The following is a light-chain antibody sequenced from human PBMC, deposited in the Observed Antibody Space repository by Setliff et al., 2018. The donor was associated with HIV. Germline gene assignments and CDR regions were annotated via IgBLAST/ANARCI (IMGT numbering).Light chain of an antibody. J-gene: IGLJ1*01. Sequence: VTISCSGSSSNIGNDSVSWYRHLPGTAPKLLIYDISDRPSGIPDRFSGSESGTSATLGITGLQTGDEAAYYCGTWDSSLSALFGTGTKVTVL. CDR1: SSNIGNDS. V-gene: IGLV1-51*01. CDR3: GTWDSSLSAL. CDR2: DIS.